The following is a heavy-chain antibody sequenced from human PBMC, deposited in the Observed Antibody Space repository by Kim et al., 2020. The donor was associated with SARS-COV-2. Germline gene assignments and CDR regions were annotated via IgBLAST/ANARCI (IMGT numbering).Heavy chain of an antibody. D-gene: IGHD3-3*01. CDR1: GFTFSSYA. V-gene: IGHV3-23*01. J-gene: IGHJ4*02. CDR2: ISGSGGST. Sequence: GGSLRLSCAASGFTFSSYAMSWVRQAPGKGLEWVSAISGSGGSTYYADSVKGRFTISRDNSKNTLYLQMNSLRAEDTAVYYCAKEYPQSANYDFWSGYYPFDYWGQGTLVTVSS. CDR3: AKEYPQSANYDFWSGYYPFDY.